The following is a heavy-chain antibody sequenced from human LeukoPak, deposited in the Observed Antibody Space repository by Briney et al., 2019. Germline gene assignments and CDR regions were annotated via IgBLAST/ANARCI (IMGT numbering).Heavy chain of an antibody. CDR3: ARKYGSNAGYFDY. D-gene: IGHD4-23*01. CDR1: GYSISSGYY. Sequence: SETLSLTCAVSGYSISSGYYWGWLRQSPGKGLEWIGNTYHSGTSYYNPSLKSRVTISVDTSKNQFSLTLSSVTAADTALYYCARKYGSNAGYFDYWGQGALVTVSS. CDR2: TYHSGTS. J-gene: IGHJ4*02. V-gene: IGHV4-38-2*01.